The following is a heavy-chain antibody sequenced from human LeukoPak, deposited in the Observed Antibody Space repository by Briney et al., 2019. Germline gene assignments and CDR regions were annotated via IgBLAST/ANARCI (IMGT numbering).Heavy chain of an antibody. CDR1: GYTFTSYY. J-gene: IGHJ2*01. CDR2: INPSGGST. Sequence: ASVKVSCKASGYTFTSYYMHWVRQAPGQGLKWMGIINPSGGSTSYAQKFQGRVTMTRDTSTSTVYMELSSLRSEDTAVYYCAREQYYYDSSGYLYWYFDLWGRGTLVTVSS. D-gene: IGHD3-22*01. CDR3: AREQYYYDSSGYLYWYFDL. V-gene: IGHV1-46*01.